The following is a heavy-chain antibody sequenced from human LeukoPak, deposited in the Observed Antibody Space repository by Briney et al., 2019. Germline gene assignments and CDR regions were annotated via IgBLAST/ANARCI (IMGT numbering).Heavy chain of an antibody. V-gene: IGHV4-61*01. Sequence: PSETLSLTCTVSGGSVSSGNYYWNWIRQPPGKGLEWIGYIYYSGSTNYNPSLKSRVTISVDTSKNQFSLKLSSVTAADTAVYFCARDGGYSNALGFGPWGQGTLVTVSS. CDR1: GGSVSSGNYY. CDR2: IYYSGST. CDR3: ARDGGYSNALGFGP. J-gene: IGHJ5*02. D-gene: IGHD5-12*01.